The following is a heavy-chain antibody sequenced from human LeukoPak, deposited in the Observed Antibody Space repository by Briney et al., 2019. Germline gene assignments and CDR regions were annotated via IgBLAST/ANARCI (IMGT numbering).Heavy chain of an antibody. CDR3: ARSYDSYYYYMDV. D-gene: IGHD3-3*01. CDR2: IYPGDSDT. J-gene: IGHJ6*03. CDR1: GSRFTSYW. V-gene: IGHV5-51*01. Sequence: GESLKISCKGSGSRFTSYWIGWVRQMPGKGLEGMGIIYPGDSDTRYSPSFQGQVTISADKSISTAYLQWSSLKASDTAMYYCARSYDSYYYYMDVWGKGTTVTVSS.